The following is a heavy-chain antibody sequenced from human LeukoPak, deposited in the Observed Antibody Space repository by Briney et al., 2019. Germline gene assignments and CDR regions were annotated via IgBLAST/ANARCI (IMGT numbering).Heavy chain of an antibody. CDR2: ISYDGSNP. J-gene: IGHJ4*02. Sequence: GGSLRLSCAASGFTFSSYVMYWVRQAPGKGLEWVAVISYDGSNPYYADSVQGRFTISRDNSKNTLYLQMNSLRVEDTAVYFCARYNIDGYNDYWGQGTLVTVS. V-gene: IGHV3-30*03. CDR1: GFTFSSYV. D-gene: IGHD5-24*01. CDR3: ARYNIDGYNDY.